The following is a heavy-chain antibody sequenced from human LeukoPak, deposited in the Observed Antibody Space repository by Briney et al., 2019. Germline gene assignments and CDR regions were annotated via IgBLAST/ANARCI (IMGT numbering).Heavy chain of an antibody. V-gene: IGHV5-51*01. D-gene: IGHD3-9*01. CDR1: GYNFTTYW. Sequence: GESLKISCQASGYNFTTYWIGWVRRIPGKGLEWMGVVYPGDSDTRYSPSFQGQVTISADNSIRSAYLQWSSLKASDTGIYYCAAESLLFYALDIWGQGTMVTVSS. CDR2: VYPGDSDT. CDR3: AAESLLFYALDI. J-gene: IGHJ3*02.